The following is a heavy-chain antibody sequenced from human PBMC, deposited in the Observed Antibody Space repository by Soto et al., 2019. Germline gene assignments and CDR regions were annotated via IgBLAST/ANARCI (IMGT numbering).Heavy chain of an antibody. CDR2: ISAYNDIT. D-gene: IGHD2-21*01. V-gene: IGHV1-18*01. CDR1: GYTFTSYG. J-gene: IGHJ4*02. Sequence: QVQLVQSGAEVKEPGASVKVSCKASGYTFTSYGITWVRQAPGQGLEWMGWISAYNDITNYAQKLPGRVTMATDTPPSTAYMGLRSLRSDDTAVYSCARLAIVAGSPAKNDYWGQGTLLTVSS. CDR3: ARLAIVAGSPAKNDY.